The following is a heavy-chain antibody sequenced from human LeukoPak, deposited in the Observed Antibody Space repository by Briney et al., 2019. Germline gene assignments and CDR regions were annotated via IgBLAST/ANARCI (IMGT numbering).Heavy chain of an antibody. D-gene: IGHD6-13*01. V-gene: IGHV1-69*01. CDR1: GGTFSSYA. J-gene: IGHJ6*03. CDR2: IIPIFGTA. Sequence: SVKVSCKASGGTFSSYAISWVRQAPGQGLEWMGGIIPIFGTANYAQKFQGRVTITADESTSTAYMELSSLRSEDTAVYYCARGKRGYSSSWSYYYYYYMDVWGKGTTVTVSS. CDR3: ARGKRGYSSSWSYYYYYYMDV.